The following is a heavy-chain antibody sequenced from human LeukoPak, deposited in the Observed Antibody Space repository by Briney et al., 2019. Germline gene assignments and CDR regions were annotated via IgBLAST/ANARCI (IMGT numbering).Heavy chain of an antibody. D-gene: IGHD5-24*01. V-gene: IGHV3-30*18. Sequence: GGSLRLSCAASGFTFSSYGMHWVRQAPGKGLEWVAVISYDGSNKYYADSVKGRFTISRDNSKNTLYLQMNSLRAEDTAVYYCAKGAEANGYNALRNPGDYWGQGTLVTVSS. CDR2: ISYDGSNK. CDR1: GFTFSSYG. CDR3: AKGAEANGYNALRNPGDY. J-gene: IGHJ4*02.